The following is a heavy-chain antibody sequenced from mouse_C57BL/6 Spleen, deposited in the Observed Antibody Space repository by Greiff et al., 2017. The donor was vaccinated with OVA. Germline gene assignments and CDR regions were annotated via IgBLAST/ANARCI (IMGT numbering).Heavy chain of an antibody. V-gene: IGHV1-61*01. CDR2: IYPSDSET. CDR1: GYTFTSYW. Sequence: QVQLQQPGAELVRPGSSVKLSCKASGYTFTSYWMDWVKQRPGQGLEWIGNIYPSDSETHYNQKFKDKATLTVDKSSSTAYMQLSSLTSEDSAVYYCARSDYYYGSGYAMDYWGQGTSVTVSS. D-gene: IGHD1-1*01. CDR3: ARSDYYYGSGYAMDY. J-gene: IGHJ4*01.